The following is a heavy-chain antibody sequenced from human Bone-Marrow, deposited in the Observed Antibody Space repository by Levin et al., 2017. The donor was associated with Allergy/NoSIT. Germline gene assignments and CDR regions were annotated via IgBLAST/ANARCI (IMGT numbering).Heavy chain of an antibody. Sequence: SETLSLTCAVYGGSFSGYYWSWIRQPPGKGLEWIGEINHSGSTNYNPSLKSRVTISVDTSKNQFSLKLSSVTAADTAVYYCARGRNYDYVWGSYRQYYFDYWGQGTLVTVSS. CDR1: GGSFSGYY. CDR3: ARGRNYDYVWGSYRQYYFDY. CDR2: INHSGST. J-gene: IGHJ4*02. V-gene: IGHV4-34*01. D-gene: IGHD3-16*02.